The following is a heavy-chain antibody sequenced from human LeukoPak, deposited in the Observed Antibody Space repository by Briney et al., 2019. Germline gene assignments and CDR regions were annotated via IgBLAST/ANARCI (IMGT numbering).Heavy chain of an antibody. V-gene: IGHV4-59*12. Sequence: PSETLSLTCTVSGGSISSYFWSWIRQPPGKGLEWIGYVYYSGSTNYNPSLKSRVTISVDTSKNQFFLKLTSVTAADTAVYYCAREGGGSSTLFDYWGQGTLVTVSS. CDR3: AREGGGSSTLFDY. CDR1: GGSISSYF. CDR2: VYYSGST. J-gene: IGHJ4*02. D-gene: IGHD6-13*01.